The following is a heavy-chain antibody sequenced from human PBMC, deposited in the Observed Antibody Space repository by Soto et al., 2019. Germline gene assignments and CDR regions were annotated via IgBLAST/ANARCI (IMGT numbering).Heavy chain of an antibody. Sequence: ASVKVSCKASGYTFTSYDINWVRQATGQGLEWMGWMNPNSGNTGYAQKFRGRVTMTRNTSISTAYMELSSLRSEDTAVYYCARGRGDIVVVPAANRAFDIWGQGTMVTVSS. CDR3: ARGRGDIVVVPAANRAFDI. D-gene: IGHD2-2*01. V-gene: IGHV1-8*01. CDR2: MNPNSGNT. J-gene: IGHJ3*02. CDR1: GYTFTSYD.